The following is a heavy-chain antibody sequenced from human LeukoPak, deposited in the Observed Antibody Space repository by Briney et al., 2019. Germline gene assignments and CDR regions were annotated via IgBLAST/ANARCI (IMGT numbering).Heavy chain of an antibody. J-gene: IGHJ4*02. CDR2: ISSSSSYI. D-gene: IGHD3-9*01. Sequence: GGSLRLSCAASGFTFSSYSMNWVRQAPGKGLEWVSSISSSSSYIYYADSVKGRFTISRDNAKNSLYLQMNSLRAEDTAVYYCARCGFDWLPSYWGQGTLVTVSS. V-gene: IGHV3-21*04. CDR3: ARCGFDWLPSY. CDR1: GFTFSSYS.